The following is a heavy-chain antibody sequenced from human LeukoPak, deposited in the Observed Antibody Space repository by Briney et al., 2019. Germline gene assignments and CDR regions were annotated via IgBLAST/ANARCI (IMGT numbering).Heavy chain of an antibody. CDR2: ISGSGGNT. V-gene: IGHV3-23*01. CDR1: GFTFSNYA. J-gene: IGHJ4*02. Sequence: GGSLRLSCAASGFTFSNYAMNWVRKAPGKGLEWVSAISGSGGNTYYAESVKGRFTISRDNSKNTLFLQMYSLRAEDTAVYYCARAGALRPDYWGQGTLVTVSS. CDR3: ARAGALRPDY.